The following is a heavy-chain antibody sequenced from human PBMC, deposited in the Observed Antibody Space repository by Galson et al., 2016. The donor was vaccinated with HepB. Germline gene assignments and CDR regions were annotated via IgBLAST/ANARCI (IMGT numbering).Heavy chain of an antibody. Sequence: SLRLSCAASGLMFSNHGMHWVRRSPGEGLEWVAVISSDGNNKYYGDSVKGRFTISRDNSKNTVYLLMNRLRAEDTAVYFCAKDGDTLEVTSAIPLDYWGQGVTAIVSS. D-gene: IGHD2-21*02. CDR2: ISSDGNNK. V-gene: IGHV3-30*18. J-gene: IGHJ4*02. CDR3: AKDGDTLEVTSAIPLDY. CDR1: GLMFSNHG.